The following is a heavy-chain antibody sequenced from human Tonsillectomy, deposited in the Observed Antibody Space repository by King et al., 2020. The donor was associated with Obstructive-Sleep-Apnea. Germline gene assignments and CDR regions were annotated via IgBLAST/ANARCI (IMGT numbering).Heavy chain of an antibody. CDR1: GGSISSSSYY. D-gene: IGHD6-13*01. CDR3: ARDEQLIPYWYFDL. CDR2: NYPSGST. V-gene: IGHV4-39*07. J-gene: IGHJ2*01. Sequence: QLQESGPGLVKPSETLSLTCTVSGGSISSSSYYWGWIRQPPGKGLEWFGRNYPSGSTYYNPSLKSRVNISVDTSTNQFSLKLNSVTAAVTAVYYCARDEQLIPYWYFDLWGRGTLVTVSS.